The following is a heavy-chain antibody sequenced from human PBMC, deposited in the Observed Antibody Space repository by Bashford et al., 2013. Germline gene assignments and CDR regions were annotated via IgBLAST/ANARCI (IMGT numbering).Heavy chain of an antibody. Sequence: SSETLSLTCTVSGGSVTSGSYYWSWIRQPPGKGLEWIAYIYYSESTNYNPSLKSRVTISVDTSKNQFSLKLNSVTAADTAVYYCARRYDFWSGYYVGMDVWGQGTTVTVSS. V-gene: IGHV4-61*01. CDR2: IYYSEST. CDR1: GGSVTSGSYY. D-gene: IGHD3-3*01. CDR3: ARRYDFWSGYYVGMDV. J-gene: IGHJ6*02.